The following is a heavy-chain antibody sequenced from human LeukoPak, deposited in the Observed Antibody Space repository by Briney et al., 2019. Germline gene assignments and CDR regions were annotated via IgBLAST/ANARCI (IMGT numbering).Heavy chain of an antibody. V-gene: IGHV4-59*08. D-gene: IGHD2-15*01. CDR1: GGSIGSYY. CDR2: IYYSGST. CDR3: ASPPYCSGGSCSDY. Sequence: PSETLSLTCTVSGGSIGSYYWSWIRQPPGKGLEWIGYIYYSGSTNYNPSLKSRVTISVDTSKNQFSLKLSSVTAADTAVYYCASPPYCSGGSCSDYWGQGTLVTVSS. J-gene: IGHJ4*02.